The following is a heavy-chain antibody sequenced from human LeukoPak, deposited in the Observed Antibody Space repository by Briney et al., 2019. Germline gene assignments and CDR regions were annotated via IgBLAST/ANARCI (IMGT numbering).Heavy chain of an antibody. Sequence: SETLSLTCTVSGGSISIYYWSWIRQPPGKGLEWIGEINHSGSTNYNPSLKSRVTISVDTSKNQFSLKLSSVTAADTAVYYCARGGGEQWPLDLWGRGTLVTVSS. J-gene: IGHJ2*01. V-gene: IGHV4-34*01. D-gene: IGHD6-19*01. CDR1: GGSISIYY. CDR3: ARGGGEQWPLDL. CDR2: INHSGST.